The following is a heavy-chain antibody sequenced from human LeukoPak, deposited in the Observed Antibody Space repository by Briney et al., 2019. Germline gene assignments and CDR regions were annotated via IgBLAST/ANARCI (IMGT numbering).Heavy chain of an antibody. CDR3: ARGGTVVIPLGY. D-gene: IGHD4-23*01. J-gene: IGHJ4*02. CDR1: GFTFSSYS. CDR2: ISSSSDTI. V-gene: IGHV3-48*02. Sequence: GGSLRLSCAASGFTFSSYSMNWVRQAPGKGLDWISYISSSSDTIYYADSVKGRFTFSRDNAKNSLFLQMNSLRDEDTAVYYCARGGTVVIPLGYWGQGTLVAVSS.